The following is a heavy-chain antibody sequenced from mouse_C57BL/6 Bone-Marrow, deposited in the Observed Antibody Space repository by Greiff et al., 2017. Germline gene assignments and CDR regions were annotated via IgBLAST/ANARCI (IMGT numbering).Heavy chain of an antibody. D-gene: IGHD1-1*01. Sequence: QVQLQQSGAELVKPGASVKLSCKASGYTFTSYWMHWVKQRPGQGLEWIGMIHPNSGSTNYNEKFKSKATLTVDKSSSTAYMQLSSLTSEDSAVYYCARDYCGSNSDYWGRGTTLTVSS. V-gene: IGHV1-64*01. CDR3: ARDYCGSNSDY. J-gene: IGHJ2*01. CDR1: GYTFTSYW. CDR2: IHPNSGST.